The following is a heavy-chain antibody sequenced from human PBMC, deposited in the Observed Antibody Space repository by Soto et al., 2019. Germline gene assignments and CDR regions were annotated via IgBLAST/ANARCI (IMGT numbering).Heavy chain of an antibody. CDR2: ISGSGNST. CDR3: AKDADCGGDCYLHYFDY. D-gene: IGHD2-21*01. J-gene: IGHJ4*02. Sequence: EVQVLESGGGLVQPGGSLRLSCAASGFTFSNYAMSWVRQAPGKGLEWVSSISGSGNSTYNADSVKGRLTISRDNPKNTLYLQMNSLRAEDTAVYYCAKDADCGGDCYLHYFDYWGQGALVTVSS. V-gene: IGHV3-23*01. CDR1: GFTFSNYA.